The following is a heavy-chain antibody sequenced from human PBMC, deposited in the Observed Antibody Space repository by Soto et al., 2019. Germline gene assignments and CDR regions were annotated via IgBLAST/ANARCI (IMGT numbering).Heavy chain of an antibody. Sequence: GGSLRLSCAASGFTFSSYAMSWVRQAPGKGLEWVSAISGSGGSTFYADSVKGRCTISRDNSKNTLYLQMNSLRAEDTAVYYCAKVGGRAMTTVTLAALYFDYWGQGTLVTVSS. CDR2: ISGSGGST. D-gene: IGHD4-17*01. CDR1: GFTFSSYA. J-gene: IGHJ4*02. V-gene: IGHV3-23*01. CDR3: AKVGGRAMTTVTLAALYFDY.